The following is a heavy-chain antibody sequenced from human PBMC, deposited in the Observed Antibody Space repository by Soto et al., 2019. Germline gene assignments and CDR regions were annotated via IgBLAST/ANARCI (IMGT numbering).Heavy chain of an antibody. Sequence: EVQLLESGGGLVQPGGSLTLSCAASGFTVSDYTMSWVRQAPGKVLECISVILSDYNTYYAGSVRGRFTISRDNSKNTLYLEMNSLRAEDTAVYYCARRTSGYFGYWGQGALVTVSS. CDR2: ILSDYNT. J-gene: IGHJ4*02. D-gene: IGHD6-19*01. CDR1: GFTVSDYT. V-gene: IGHV3-23*03. CDR3: ARRTSGYFGY.